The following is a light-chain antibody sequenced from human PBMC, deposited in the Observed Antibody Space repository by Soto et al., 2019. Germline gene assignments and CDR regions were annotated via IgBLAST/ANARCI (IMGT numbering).Light chain of an antibody. Sequence: EIVLTQSPGTLSLSPGERATLSCRASQSVSSSYLAWYQQKPGQAPRLLIYGASSRATGIPDRFSGTGSGTEFTLTISRLEPEDFAVYYCQQYVSSSWTFGQGTKVEIK. V-gene: IGKV3-20*01. J-gene: IGKJ1*01. CDR2: GAS. CDR3: QQYVSSSWT. CDR1: QSVSSSY.